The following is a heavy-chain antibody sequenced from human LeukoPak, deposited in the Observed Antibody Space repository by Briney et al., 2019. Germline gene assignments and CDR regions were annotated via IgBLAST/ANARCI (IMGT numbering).Heavy chain of an antibody. V-gene: IGHV4-59*01. CDR3: TRGSIAYYYMDV. Sequence: SETLPLTCAVYGGSFNGYYWSWIRQPPGKGLEWIGNIYYSGSTNYNPSLKSRVTISVDTSKNQFSLKLSSVTAADTAVYYCTRGSIAYYYMDVWGKGTTVTISS. CDR2: IYYSGST. D-gene: IGHD3-22*01. J-gene: IGHJ6*03. CDR1: GGSFNGYY.